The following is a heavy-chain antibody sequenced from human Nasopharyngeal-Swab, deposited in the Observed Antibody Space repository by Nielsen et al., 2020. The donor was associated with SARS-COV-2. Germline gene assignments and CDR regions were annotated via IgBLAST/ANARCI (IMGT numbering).Heavy chain of an antibody. J-gene: IGHJ2*01. D-gene: IGHD3-3*01. Sequence: SETLSLTCTVSGGSISSYYWNWIRQPPGKGLEWIGYIYYSGSTNYNPSLKSRVTISVDTSKNQFSLKLSSVTAADTAVYYCARAELDFWSGYYTTLYWYFDLWGRGTLVTVSS. V-gene: IGHV4-59*01. CDR3: ARAELDFWSGYYTTLYWYFDL. CDR1: GGSISSYY. CDR2: IYYSGST.